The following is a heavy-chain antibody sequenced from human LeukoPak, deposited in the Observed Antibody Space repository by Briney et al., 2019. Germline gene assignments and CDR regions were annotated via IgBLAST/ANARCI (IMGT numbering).Heavy chain of an antibody. CDR2: IKSDGAV. CDR3: VIDDYYDYSGTREADYFDY. V-gene: IGHV3-15*01. Sequence: EGSLRLSCGASGFSFTTAWMSWVRQAPGKGLEWVARIKSDGAVDYASPVKGRLTISKDYSKNTLYLQMNSLKVDDTAVYYCVIDDYYDYSGTREADYFDYWGQGTLVTVSS. J-gene: IGHJ4*02. D-gene: IGHD3-22*01. CDR1: GFSFTTAW.